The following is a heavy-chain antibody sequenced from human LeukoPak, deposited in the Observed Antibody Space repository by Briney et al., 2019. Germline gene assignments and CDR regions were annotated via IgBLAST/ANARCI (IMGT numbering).Heavy chain of an antibody. V-gene: IGHV3-64*01. CDR2: IRSVGGTT. CDR3: ARARRDGSNSYYFDY. CDR1: GFTLKNYS. D-gene: IGHD5-24*01. Sequence: GSLRPFFSSSGFTLKNYSLHLVPQASRKGLEFVFAIRSVGGTTYYASSVQGRFTISRDNSKNTLYLQMGSLRAEDMGIYYCARARRDGSNSYYFDYWGQGTLVTVSS. J-gene: IGHJ4*02.